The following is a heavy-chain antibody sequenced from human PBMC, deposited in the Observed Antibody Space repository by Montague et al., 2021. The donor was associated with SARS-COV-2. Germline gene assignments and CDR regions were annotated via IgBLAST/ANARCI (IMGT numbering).Heavy chain of an antibody. D-gene: IGHD3-10*01. CDR1: GGSFSGYC. J-gene: IGHJ6*02. Sequence: SETLSLTCAVYGGSFSGYCWSWIRQPPGKGLEWIGEINHSGSTNYNPSLKSRVTISVDTSKNQFSLKLSSVTAAETAGYYCAGVRYYGSGTSLGMDVWGQGTTVTVSS. CDR3: AGVRYYGSGTSLGMDV. CDR2: INHSGST. V-gene: IGHV4-34*01.